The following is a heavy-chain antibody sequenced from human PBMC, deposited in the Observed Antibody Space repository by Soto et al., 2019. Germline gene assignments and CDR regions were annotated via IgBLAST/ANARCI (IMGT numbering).Heavy chain of an antibody. Sequence: GGSLRLSCAASGFTFSSYAMSWVRQAPGKGLGWVSAISGSGGSTYYADSVKGRFTISRDNSKNTLYLQMNSLRAEDTAVYYCAKVNTVTKQFDYWGQGTLVTVSS. J-gene: IGHJ4*02. CDR3: AKVNTVTKQFDY. D-gene: IGHD4-17*01. CDR2: ISGSGGST. CDR1: GFTFSSYA. V-gene: IGHV3-23*01.